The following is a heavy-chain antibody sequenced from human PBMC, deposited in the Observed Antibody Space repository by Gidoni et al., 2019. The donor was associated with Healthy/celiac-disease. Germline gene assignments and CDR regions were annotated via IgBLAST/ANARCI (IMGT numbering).Heavy chain of an antibody. CDR2: IYYSGIT. Sequence: QVQLQESGPGLVKPSETLSLTCTVSGGSISSYYWSWIRQPPGKGLEWIGYIYYSGITNYNPSLKSRVTISVDTSKNQFSLKLSSVTAADTAVYYCARGGYSSSSGYYYYGMDVWGQGTTVTVSS. D-gene: IGHD6-6*01. V-gene: IGHV4-59*01. CDR1: GGSISSYY. CDR3: ARGGYSSSSGYYYYGMDV. J-gene: IGHJ6*02.